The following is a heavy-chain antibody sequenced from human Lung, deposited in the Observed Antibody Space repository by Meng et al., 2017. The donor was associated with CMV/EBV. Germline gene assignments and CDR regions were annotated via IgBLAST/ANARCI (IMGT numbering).Heavy chain of an antibody. Sequence: SXTLSLXCAVHGDSFSGYSWSWIRQPPGKGLEWIGEISHSGITNYNPSLKSRVTISLDTSKNQFSLKLNSVAAADTAVFYCARTLPPARGHRLDYWGQGTXVTVSS. CDR1: GDSFSGYS. D-gene: IGHD1-14*01. CDR3: ARTLPPARGHRLDY. V-gene: IGHV4-34*01. J-gene: IGHJ4*02. CDR2: ISHSGIT.